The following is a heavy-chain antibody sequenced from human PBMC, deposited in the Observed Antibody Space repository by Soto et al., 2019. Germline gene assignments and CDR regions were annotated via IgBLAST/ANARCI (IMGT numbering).Heavy chain of an antibody. CDR3: AKXXYGSAIYAMDV. CDR2: ISWNSDII. D-gene: IGHD3-10*01. V-gene: IGHV3-9*01. J-gene: IGHJ6*02. CDR1: GFTFHDYA. Sequence: EVQLVESGGGLVQPGRSLRVSCAASGFTFHDYAMHWVRQAPGKGLEWVSGISWNSDIIGYADSVKGRFSISRDNAKNSLYLQMNSLRAEXXALYYXAKXXYGSAIYAMDVWGQGTTVTVSS.